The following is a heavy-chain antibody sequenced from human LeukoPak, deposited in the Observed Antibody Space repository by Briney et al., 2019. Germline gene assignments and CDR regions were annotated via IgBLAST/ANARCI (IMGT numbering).Heavy chain of an antibody. CDR1: GFTVSNNY. J-gene: IGHJ4*02. CDR3: ANEIRPNDY. D-gene: IGHD4-17*01. CDR2: IYSGGST. Sequence: PGGSLRLSCAVSGFTVSNNYMSWVRQAPGKGLEWVSIIYSGGSTYYADSVKGRFTISRDNSKNTLYLQMNSLSADDTAMYYCANEIRPNDYWGQGTLVTVSS. V-gene: IGHV3-53*01.